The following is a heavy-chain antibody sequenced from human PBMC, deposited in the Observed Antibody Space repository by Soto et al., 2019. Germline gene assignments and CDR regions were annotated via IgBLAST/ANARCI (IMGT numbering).Heavy chain of an antibody. J-gene: IGHJ4*02. CDR3: ARDEGIAVAHRSGFDY. CDR2: IIPIFGTA. D-gene: IGHD6-19*01. V-gene: IGHV1-69*01. CDR1: GGTFSSYA. Sequence: QVQLVQSGAEVKKPGSSVKVSCKASGGTFSSYAISWVRQAPGQGLEWMGGIIPIFGTANYAQKFQGRVTITADESTSTAYMELSSLSSEDTAVYYCARDEGIAVAHRSGFDYWGQGTLVTVSS.